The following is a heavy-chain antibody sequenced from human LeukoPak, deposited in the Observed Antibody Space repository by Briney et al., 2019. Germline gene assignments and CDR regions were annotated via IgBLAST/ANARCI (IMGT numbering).Heavy chain of an antibody. J-gene: IGHJ4*02. V-gene: IGHV4-34*01. Sequence: SETLSLTCTVSGGSVSGYYWSWIRQPPGKGLEWIGEINHSGSTNYNPSLKSRVTISVDTSKNQFSLKLSSVTAADTAVYYCACSSSSLFDYWGQGTLVTVSS. CDR1: GGSVSGYY. CDR3: ACSSSSLFDY. D-gene: IGHD6-6*01. CDR2: INHSGST.